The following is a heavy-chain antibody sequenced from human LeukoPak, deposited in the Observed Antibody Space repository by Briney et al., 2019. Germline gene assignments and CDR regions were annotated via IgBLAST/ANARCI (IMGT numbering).Heavy chain of an antibody. V-gene: IGHV3-21*01. CDR2: ISSSSSYI. D-gene: IGHD1-26*01. CDR3: AREEGGGATTSDYYYYMDV. Sequence: GGSLRLSCAASGFTFSSYGMHWVRQAPGKGLEWVSSISSSSSYIYYADSVKGRFTISRDNAKNSLYLQMNSLRAEDTAVYYCAREEGGGATTSDYYYYMDVWGKGTTVTVSS. CDR1: GFTFSSYG. J-gene: IGHJ6*03.